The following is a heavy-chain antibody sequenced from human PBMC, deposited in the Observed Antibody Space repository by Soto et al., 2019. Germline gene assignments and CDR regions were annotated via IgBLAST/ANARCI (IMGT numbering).Heavy chain of an antibody. V-gene: IGHV3-30-3*01. CDR2: ISYDGSNK. CDR3: ARDYRPYSSGWSGFDY. Sequence: SLRLSCAASGFTFSSYAMHWVRQAPGKGLEWVAVISYDGSNKYYADSVKGRFTISRDNSKNTLYLQMNSLRAEDTAVYYCARDYRPYSSGWSGFDYWGQGTLVTVSS. CDR1: GFTFSSYA. J-gene: IGHJ4*02. D-gene: IGHD6-19*01.